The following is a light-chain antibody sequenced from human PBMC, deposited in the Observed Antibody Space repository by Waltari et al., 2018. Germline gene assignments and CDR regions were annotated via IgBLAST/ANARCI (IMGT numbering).Light chain of an antibody. CDR3: CAYAGSAI. V-gene: IGLV2-11*01. Sequence: QSALTQPRSVSGSPGQSVTISCTGTSSDVGSYNYVCWYQQHPGKAPRLMIYDVNKRPSGCPERFSGSKSGNTASLTISGRQAEDEADYYCCAYAGSAIFGGGTELTVL. CDR2: DVN. CDR1: SSDVGSYNY. J-gene: IGLJ2*01.